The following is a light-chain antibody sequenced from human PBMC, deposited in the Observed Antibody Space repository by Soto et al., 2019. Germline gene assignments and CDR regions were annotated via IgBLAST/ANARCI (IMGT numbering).Light chain of an antibody. Sequence: DIQLTQSPSFLSASVGDRVTITCRASQGISSYLAWYQQKPGKAPKLLIYAASTLQSGVPSRFSGSGSGTEFTLTISSLQSEDFATYYCQQHNSYPRTFGGGTKVDIK. J-gene: IGKJ4*01. V-gene: IGKV1-9*01. CDR1: QGISSY. CDR3: QQHNSYPRT. CDR2: AAS.